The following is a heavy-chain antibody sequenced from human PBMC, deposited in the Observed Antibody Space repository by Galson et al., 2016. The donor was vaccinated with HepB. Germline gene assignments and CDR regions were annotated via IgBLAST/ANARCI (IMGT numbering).Heavy chain of an antibody. CDR3: ARALRFVEPSTETGFYYGMDV. Sequence: SLRLSCATSGFTFSSYGFHWVRQAPGKGLEWLTVISFDGSNKYYADSVEGRFTISRDNSRSTVSLHMTSLRAEDTAVYYCARALRFVEPSTETGFYYGMDVWGQGTTVSVSS. CDR1: GFTFSSYG. V-gene: IGHV3-33*05. D-gene: IGHD3-3*01. CDR2: ISFDGSNK. J-gene: IGHJ6*02.